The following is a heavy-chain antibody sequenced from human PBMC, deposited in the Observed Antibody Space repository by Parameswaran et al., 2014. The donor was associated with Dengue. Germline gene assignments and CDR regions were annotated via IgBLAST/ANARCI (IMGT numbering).Heavy chain of an antibody. V-gene: IGHV1-3*01. J-gene: IGHJ6*02. CDR3: ARSVDFYGMDV. D-gene: IGHD3-3*01. Sequence: VRQAPGQRLEWMGWINAGNGNAKYSQKFQGRVTITRDTSASTGYMELSSLRSEDTAVYYCARSVDFYGMDVWGQGTTVTVSS. CDR2: INAGNGNA.